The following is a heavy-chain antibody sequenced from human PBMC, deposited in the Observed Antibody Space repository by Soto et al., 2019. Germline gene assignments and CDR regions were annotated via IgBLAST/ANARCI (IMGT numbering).Heavy chain of an antibody. CDR2: INPSGGST. Sequence: ASVKVSCKASGYTFTSYYMHWVRQAPGQGLEWMGIINPSGGSTSYAQKFQGRVTMTRDTSTSTVYMELSSLRSEDTAVYYCARGPPSYYDYGDYDFDYWGQGTLVTVSS. J-gene: IGHJ4*02. D-gene: IGHD4-17*01. CDR1: GYTFTSYY. V-gene: IGHV1-46*01. CDR3: ARGPPSYYDYGDYDFDY.